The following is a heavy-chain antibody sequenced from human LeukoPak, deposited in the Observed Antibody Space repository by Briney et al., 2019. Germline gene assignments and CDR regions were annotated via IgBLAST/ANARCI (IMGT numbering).Heavy chain of an antibody. D-gene: IGHD4-17*01. Sequence: GESLRLSCAASGFTVSSNYMSWVRQAPGKGLEWVSVIYSGGSTYYADSVKGRFTISRDNSKNTLYLQMNSLRAEDTAVYYCAREIYGDYGRFDYWGQGTLVTVSS. J-gene: IGHJ4*02. CDR2: IYSGGST. V-gene: IGHV3-53*01. CDR1: GFTVSSNY. CDR3: AREIYGDYGRFDY.